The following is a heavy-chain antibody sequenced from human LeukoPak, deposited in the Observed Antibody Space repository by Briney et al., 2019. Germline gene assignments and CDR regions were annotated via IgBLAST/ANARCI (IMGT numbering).Heavy chain of an antibody. V-gene: IGHV3-33*01. CDR3: ARRYSSGWYYFDY. J-gene: IGHJ4*02. Sequence: GGFLRLSCAASGFTFSSYAMHWVRQAPGKGLEWVAVIWYDGSNKYYADSVKGRFTISRDNSKNTLYLQRNGLRAEDTAVYYCARRYSSGWYYFDYWGQGTLVTVSS. CDR1: GFTFSSYA. D-gene: IGHD6-19*01. CDR2: IWYDGSNK.